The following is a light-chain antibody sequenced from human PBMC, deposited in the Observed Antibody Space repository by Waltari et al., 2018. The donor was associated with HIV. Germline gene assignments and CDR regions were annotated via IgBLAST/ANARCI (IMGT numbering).Light chain of an antibody. CDR2: AAS. J-gene: IGKJ4*01. Sequence: TQSPTFLSASIGDRVNISCRATQGINSYLAWYQQKPGKAPKLLLYAASTLRGGVASRFSGSGSGTEFTLTISSLQSEDFAVYYCQQLNSYPLTFGGGTEVEIK. CDR3: QQLNSYPLT. V-gene: IGKV1-9*01. CDR1: QGINSY.